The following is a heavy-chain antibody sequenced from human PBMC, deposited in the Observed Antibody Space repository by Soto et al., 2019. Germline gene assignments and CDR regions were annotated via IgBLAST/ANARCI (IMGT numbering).Heavy chain of an antibody. CDR3: ARGGCSSTSCYYFDY. D-gene: IGHD2-2*01. CDR1: GGSISSGGYY. J-gene: IGHJ4*02. V-gene: IGHV4-31*03. Sequence: QVQLQESGPGLVKPSQTLSLTCTVSGGSISSGGYYWSWIRQHPGKGLEWIGYIYYSGSTYYNPSVKSRVTISVDTSKNQFSLKLSSVTAADTAVYYCARGGCSSTSCYYFDYWGQGTLVTVSS. CDR2: IYYSGST.